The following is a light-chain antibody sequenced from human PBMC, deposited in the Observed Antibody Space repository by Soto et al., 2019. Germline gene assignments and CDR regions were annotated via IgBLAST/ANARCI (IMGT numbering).Light chain of an antibody. J-gene: IGKJ2*01. CDR3: QQTYSSPHT. CDR2: AAF. CDR1: QSISNY. V-gene: IGKV1-39*01. Sequence: DIQMTQSPSSLSASVGDRVTITCRASQSISNYLNWYQQKPGKAPELLIYAAFSLQDGVPSRFSGSGSGTDFTLTITSLQPEDFATYFCQQTYSSPHTFGQGAKLEIK.